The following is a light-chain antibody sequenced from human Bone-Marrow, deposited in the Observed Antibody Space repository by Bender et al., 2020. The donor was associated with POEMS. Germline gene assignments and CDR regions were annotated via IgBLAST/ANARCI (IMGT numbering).Light chain of an antibody. V-gene: IGLV2-14*03. CDR1: SSDVGGYNY. CDR3: CSRAQTGTSWV. Sequence: QSALTQPASVSGSPGQSITISCTGTSSDVGGYNYVSWYQQHPGKAPKLMIYDVTFRPSGVSDRFSGSKSGNTASLTITGLQAEDEADYYCCSRAQTGTSWVFGGGTKLTVL. J-gene: IGLJ3*02. CDR2: DVT.